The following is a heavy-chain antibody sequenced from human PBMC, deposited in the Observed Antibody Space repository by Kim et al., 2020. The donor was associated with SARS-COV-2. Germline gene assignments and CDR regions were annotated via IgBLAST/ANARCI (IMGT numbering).Heavy chain of an antibody. J-gene: IGHJ4*02. Sequence: SETLSLTCTVSGGSISSYYWSWIRQPPGKGLEWIGYIYYSGSTNYNPSLKSRVTISVDTSKNQFSLKLSSVTAADTAVYYCARSRGFATLDYFDYWGQGT. CDR3: ARSRGFATLDYFDY. V-gene: IGHV4-59*01. CDR1: GGSISSYY. D-gene: IGHD5-12*01. CDR2: IYYSGST.